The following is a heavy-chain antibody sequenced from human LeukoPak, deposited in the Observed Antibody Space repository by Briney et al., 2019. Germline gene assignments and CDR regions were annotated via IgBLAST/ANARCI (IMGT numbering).Heavy chain of an antibody. J-gene: IGHJ3*02. CDR1: GGTFSSYA. D-gene: IGHD1-1*01. CDR3: ARDLGTGLGAFDI. CDR2: IIPILGIA. V-gene: IGHV1-69*04. Sequence: GASVKVSCKASGGTFSSYAISWVRQAPGQGLEWMGRIIPILGIANYAQKFQGRVTITADKSTSTAYMELSSLRSEDTAVYYCARDLGTGLGAFDIWGQGTMVTVSS.